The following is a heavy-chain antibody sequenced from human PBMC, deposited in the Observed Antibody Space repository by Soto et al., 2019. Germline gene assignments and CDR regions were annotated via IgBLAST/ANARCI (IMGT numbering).Heavy chain of an antibody. D-gene: IGHD2-21*01. Sequence: GASLKISCKGSGYRFTSYWISWVRQMPGKGLEWMGRIDPSDSYTNYSPSFQGHVTIAADKSNSTAYLQWSSLKASDTAMYYCARQGGYRYCGGGSYYYGMDVWGQGTTVTVSS. CDR1: GYRFTSYW. J-gene: IGHJ6*02. V-gene: IGHV5-10-1*01. CDR2: IDPSDSYT. CDR3: ARQGGYRYCGGGSYYYGMDV.